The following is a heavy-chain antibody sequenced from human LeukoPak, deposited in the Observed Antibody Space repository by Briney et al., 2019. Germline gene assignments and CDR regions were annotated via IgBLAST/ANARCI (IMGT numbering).Heavy chain of an antibody. D-gene: IGHD3-3*01. J-gene: IGHJ4*02. CDR1: GGSISSSSYY. Sequence: SETLPLTCTVSGGSISSSSYYWGWIRQPPGKGLEWIGSIYYSGSTYYNPSLKSRVTISVDTSKNQFSLKLSSVTAADTAVYYCARTKYDFWSGYYDYWGQGTLVTVSS. CDR3: ARTKYDFWSGYYDY. V-gene: IGHV4-39*07. CDR2: IYYSGST.